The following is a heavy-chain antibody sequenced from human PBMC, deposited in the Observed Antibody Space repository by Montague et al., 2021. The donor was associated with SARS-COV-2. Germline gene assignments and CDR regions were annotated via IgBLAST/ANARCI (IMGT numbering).Heavy chain of an antibody. V-gene: IGHV4-4*09. CDR3: ARYYERSWDV. J-gene: IGHJ6*02. CDR2: IFENGDT. CDR1: GVAISYGD. D-gene: IGHD3-16*01. Sequence: SETLSLTRTVSGVAISYGDWSWIRQPPGKGLEWIVTIFENGDTDHNPSLKSRVTVPEDTSQNQFSLRLSSVAAADTALYYCARYYERSWDVWGQGTTVTVSS.